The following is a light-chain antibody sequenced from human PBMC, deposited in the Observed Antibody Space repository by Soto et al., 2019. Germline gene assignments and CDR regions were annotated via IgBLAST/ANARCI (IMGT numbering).Light chain of an antibody. CDR1: SSNIGGNF. Sequence: QSVLTQPPSASGTPGLRVTISCSGSSSNIGGNFVFWYQQLPGTAPKLLIYRNNQRPSGVPDRFSGSKSGTSASLAISGLRSEDEADYYCAAWDDSLSGVVFGGGTKLTV. CDR2: RNN. CDR3: AAWDDSLSGVV. J-gene: IGLJ2*01. V-gene: IGLV1-47*01.